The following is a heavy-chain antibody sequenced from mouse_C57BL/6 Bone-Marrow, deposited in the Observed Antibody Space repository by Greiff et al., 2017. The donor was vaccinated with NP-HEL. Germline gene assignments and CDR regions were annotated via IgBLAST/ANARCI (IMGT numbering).Heavy chain of an antibody. V-gene: IGHV5-15*04. J-gene: IGHJ4*01. Sequence: EVKLEESGGGLVQPGGSLKLSCAASGFTFSDYGMAWVRQAPRKGPEWVAFISNLACSIYYADTVTGRFTISRENAKNTLYLEMSSLRSEDTAMYYCARGRWFYYAMDYWGQGTSVTVSS. CDR2: ISNLACSI. CDR1: GFTFSDYG. CDR3: ARGRWFYYAMDY. D-gene: IGHD2-3*01.